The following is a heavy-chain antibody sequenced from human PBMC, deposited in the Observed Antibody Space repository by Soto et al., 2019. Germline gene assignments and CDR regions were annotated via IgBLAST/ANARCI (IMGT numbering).Heavy chain of an antibody. Sequence: QVQLVQSGAEVKKPGASVKVSCKASGYTFTSYGISWVRQAPGQGLEWMGWISAYNGNTNYAQKVQGRVTMTTDTSTSTAYMERRSLRSDDTAVYYSARTSPPRYCSVGSCSSASNWFDPWGQGTLFTVSS. V-gene: IGHV1-18*01. D-gene: IGHD2-15*01. J-gene: IGHJ5*02. CDR2: ISAYNGNT. CDR3: ARTSPPRYCSVGSCSSASNWFDP. CDR1: GYTFTSYG.